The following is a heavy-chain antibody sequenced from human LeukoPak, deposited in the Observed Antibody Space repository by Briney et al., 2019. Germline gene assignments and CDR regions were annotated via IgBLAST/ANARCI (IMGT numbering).Heavy chain of an antibody. Sequence: PGRSLRLSCAASGFTFSSYWMHWVRQVPGKGLVWVARINPGGSSITYADSVKGRFTISRDNAKNTLYLQMDSLRAEDTAVYYCARGLNSGWYRLDYWGQGTLVTVSS. CDR1: GFTFSSYW. CDR2: INPGGSSI. V-gene: IGHV3-74*01. CDR3: ARGLNSGWYRLDY. J-gene: IGHJ4*02. D-gene: IGHD6-19*01.